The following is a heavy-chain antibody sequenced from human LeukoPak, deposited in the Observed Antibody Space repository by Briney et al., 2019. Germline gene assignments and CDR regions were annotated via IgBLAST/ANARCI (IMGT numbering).Heavy chain of an antibody. V-gene: IGHV1-69*13. Sequence: SVKVSCKASGGTFSSYAISWVRQAPGQGLEWMGGIIPIFGTANYAQKFQGRVTITADESTSTAYMELSSLRSKDTAVYYCARASSGYFWNNWFDPWGQGTLVTVSS. CDR2: IIPIFGTA. CDR3: ARASSGYFWNNWFDP. D-gene: IGHD3-22*01. CDR1: GGTFSSYA. J-gene: IGHJ5*02.